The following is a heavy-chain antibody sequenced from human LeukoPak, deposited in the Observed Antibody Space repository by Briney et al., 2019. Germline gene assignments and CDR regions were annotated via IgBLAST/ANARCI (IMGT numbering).Heavy chain of an antibody. CDR3: ARLARSGIDY. CDR1: GGSISSYY. J-gene: IGHJ4*02. D-gene: IGHD1-26*01. Sequence: SETLSLTCTVSGGSISSYYWSWIRQPPGKGLEWIGEINHSGSTNYNPSLKSRVTISVDTSKNQFSLKLSSVTAADTAVYYCARLARSGIDYWGQGTLVTVSS. V-gene: IGHV4-34*01. CDR2: INHSGST.